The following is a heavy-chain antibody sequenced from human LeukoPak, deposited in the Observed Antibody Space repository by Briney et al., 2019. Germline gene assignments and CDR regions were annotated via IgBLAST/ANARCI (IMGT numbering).Heavy chain of an antibody. CDR3: ARDPFDPGLSYYDILTGYYPAADAFDI. CDR2: IYYSGST. D-gene: IGHD3-9*01. J-gene: IGHJ3*02. Sequence: SETLSLTCTVSGGSVSSGRYYWSWIRQPPGKGLEGLGYIYYSGSTNYNPSLKSRVHISVDTSKNQFSLKLSSVTAADTAVYYCARDPFDPGLSYYDILTGYYPAADAFDIWGQGTMVTVSS. CDR1: GGSVSSGRYY. V-gene: IGHV4-61*01.